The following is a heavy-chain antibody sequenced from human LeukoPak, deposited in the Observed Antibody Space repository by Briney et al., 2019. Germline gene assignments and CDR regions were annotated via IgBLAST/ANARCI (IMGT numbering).Heavy chain of an antibody. V-gene: IGHV3-30-3*01. CDR1: GFTFSSYA. D-gene: IGHD1-26*01. CDR2: ISYDGSNK. CDR3: ASSAGYRSFPDYFDY. Sequence: PGRSLRLSCAASGFTFSSYAMHWVRQAPGKGLEWVAVISYDGSNKYYADSVKGRFTISRDNSKNTLYLQMNSLRPEDTAVYYCASSAGYRSFPDYFDYWGQGTLVTVSS. J-gene: IGHJ4*02.